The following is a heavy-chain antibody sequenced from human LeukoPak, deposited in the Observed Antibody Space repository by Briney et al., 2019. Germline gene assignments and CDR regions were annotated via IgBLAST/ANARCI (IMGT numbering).Heavy chain of an antibody. D-gene: IGHD6-13*01. J-gene: IGHJ4*02. CDR3: ARAAGAGMVDY. Sequence: SETLSLTCTVSGGSISSYYWSWIRQPPGKGLEGIGYIYYSGSTNYNPSLKSRVTISVDTSKYQFSMQLSYVTAADTAVYYCARAAGAGMVDYWGQGTLVTVSS. CDR2: IYYSGST. V-gene: IGHV4-59*01. CDR1: GGSISSYY.